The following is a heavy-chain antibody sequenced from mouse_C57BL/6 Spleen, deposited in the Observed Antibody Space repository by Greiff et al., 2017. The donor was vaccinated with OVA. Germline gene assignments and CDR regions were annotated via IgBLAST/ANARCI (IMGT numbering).Heavy chain of an antibody. D-gene: IGHD1-1*01. J-gene: IGHJ2*01. V-gene: IGHV14-4*01. CDR2: IDPENGDT. Sequence: VHVKQSGAELVRPGASVKLSCTASGFNIKDDYMHWVKQRPEQGLEWIGWIDPENGDTEYASKFQGKATITADTSSNTAYLQLSSLTSEDTAVYYCTFYYGSSYGYWGQGTTLTVSS. CDR1: GFNIKDDY. CDR3: TFYYGSSYGY.